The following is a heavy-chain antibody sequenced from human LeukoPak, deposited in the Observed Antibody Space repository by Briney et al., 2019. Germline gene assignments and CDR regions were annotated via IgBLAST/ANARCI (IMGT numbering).Heavy chain of an antibody. V-gene: IGHV1-2*02. CDR1: GYTFIDHY. CDR3: ARAGHNSNSGGYDF. CDR2: IGPDTGDT. Sequence: ASVKVSCKPSGYTFIDHYLHWVRQAPGQGLESLGWIGPDTGDTHYPQKFQGRVTMTRDTSSSTAYMELNRLRSDDTAVYYCARAGHNSNSGGYDFWGLGTLVTVSS. D-gene: IGHD3-22*01. J-gene: IGHJ4*02.